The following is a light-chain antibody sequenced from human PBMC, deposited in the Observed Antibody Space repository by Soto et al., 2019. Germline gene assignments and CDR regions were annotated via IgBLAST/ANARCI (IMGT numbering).Light chain of an antibody. CDR1: QSISSY. Sequence: DIQMTQSPSSLSASVGDRVTITCRASQSISSYLNWYQQKPGKAPKLLMYAAASLQSGVPSRFSGSGSGTDFTLNISSLQPEDFATYYCQQSYSISFTFGPGTKVDIK. V-gene: IGKV1-39*01. J-gene: IGKJ3*01. CDR3: QQSYSISFT. CDR2: AAA.